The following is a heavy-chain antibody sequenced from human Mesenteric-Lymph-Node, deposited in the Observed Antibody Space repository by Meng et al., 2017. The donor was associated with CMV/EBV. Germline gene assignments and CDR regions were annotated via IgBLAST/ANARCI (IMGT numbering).Heavy chain of an antibody. J-gene: IGHJ4*02. CDR3: ARDWGNRERFSPRGY. CDR1: GFTFSSYW. V-gene: IGHV3-7*01. CDR2: IKQDGSEK. D-gene: IGHD3-16*01. Sequence: GESLKISCAASGFTFSSYWMSWVRQAPGKGLEWVANIKQDGSEKYYVDSVKGRFTISRDNAKNSLYLQMNSLRAEDTAVYYCARDWGNRERFSPRGYWGQGTLVTVSS.